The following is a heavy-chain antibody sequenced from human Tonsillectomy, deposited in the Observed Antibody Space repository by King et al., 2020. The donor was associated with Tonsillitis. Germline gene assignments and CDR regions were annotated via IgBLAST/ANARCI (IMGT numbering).Heavy chain of an antibody. CDR2: MNEDGSVK. CDR1: GFTFGAYW. J-gene: IGHJ4*02. CDR3: ARGDNNSGDY. D-gene: IGHD1-1*01. V-gene: IGHV3-7*03. Sequence: VQLVESGGGLVQPGGSLRLSCAASGFTFGAYWMTWVRQAPGKGLECVANMNEDGSVKYHVDSVKGRFTISRDNAKNSLYLQMNSLRAEDTALYYCARGDNNSGDYWGQGTLVTVSS.